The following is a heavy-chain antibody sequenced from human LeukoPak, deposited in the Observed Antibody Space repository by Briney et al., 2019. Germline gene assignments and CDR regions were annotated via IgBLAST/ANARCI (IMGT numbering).Heavy chain of an antibody. D-gene: IGHD3-10*01. Sequence: TGGSLRLSCAASGFTFSSYAMSWVRQAPGKGLEWVSAISGSGGSTYYADSVKGRFTISRDNSKNTLYLQMNSLRAEDTAVYYCAKDRLLWFGELLSAFDYWGQGTLVTVSS. V-gene: IGHV3-23*01. J-gene: IGHJ4*02. CDR1: GFTFSSYA. CDR2: ISGSGGST. CDR3: AKDRLLWFGELLSAFDY.